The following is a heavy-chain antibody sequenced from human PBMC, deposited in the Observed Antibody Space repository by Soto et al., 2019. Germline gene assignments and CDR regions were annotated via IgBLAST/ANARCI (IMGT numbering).Heavy chain of an antibody. Sequence: PSETLSLTCTVSGYSISGSTYYWGWIRQSPGKGLEWVGTIYYSGSTYYNPSLQSRVTMSVDTSKNHFSLRLSSVTAADTAVYYCERHDYRSSRPVDAWGQGTLVTVYS. CDR3: ERHDYRSSRPVDA. CDR2: IYYSGST. J-gene: IGHJ5*02. V-gene: IGHV4-39*01. CDR1: GYSISGSTYY. D-gene: IGHD6-13*01.